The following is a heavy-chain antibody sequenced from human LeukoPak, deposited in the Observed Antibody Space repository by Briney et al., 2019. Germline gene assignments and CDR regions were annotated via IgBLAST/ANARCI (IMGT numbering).Heavy chain of an antibody. CDR3: ATGRAILEWFNY. J-gene: IGHJ4*02. Sequence: ASVKVSCKASGGTFSSYAISWVRQAPGKGLEWMGGFDPEDGETIYAQKFQGRVTMTEDTSTDTAYMELSSLRSEDTAVYYCATGRAILEWFNYWGQGTLVTVSS. CDR2: FDPEDGET. V-gene: IGHV1-24*01. D-gene: IGHD3-3*02. CDR1: GGTFSSYA.